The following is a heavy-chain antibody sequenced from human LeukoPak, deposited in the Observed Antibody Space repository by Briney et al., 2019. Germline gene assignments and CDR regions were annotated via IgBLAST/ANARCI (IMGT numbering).Heavy chain of an antibody. CDR1: GYTFTGHY. D-gene: IGHD2-2*01. J-gene: IGHJ4*02. V-gene: IGHV1-2*02. CDR3: ARIQERYCSSTSCLGPWGY. Sequence: GASVKVSCKASGYTFTGHYMHWVRQAPGQGLEWMGWINPNSGGTNYAQKFQGRVTMTRDTSISTAYMELSRLRSDDTAVYYCARIQERYCSSTSCLGPWGYWGQGTLVTVSS. CDR2: INPNSGGT.